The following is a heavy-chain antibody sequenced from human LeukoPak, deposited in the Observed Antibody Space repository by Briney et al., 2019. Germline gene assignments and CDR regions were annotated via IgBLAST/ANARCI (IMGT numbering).Heavy chain of an antibody. D-gene: IGHD1-1*01. CDR1: GFTFGDYA. CDR3: FGNDGY. CDR2: IRSKAYGGTT. J-gene: IGHJ4*02. V-gene: IGHV3-49*04. Sequence: GGSLRLSCTASGFTFGDYAMSWVRQAPGKGLEWVGFIRSKAYGGTTEYAASVKGRFTISRDDSKSIAYLQMNSLKTEDTAVYYRFGNDGYWGQGTLVTVSS.